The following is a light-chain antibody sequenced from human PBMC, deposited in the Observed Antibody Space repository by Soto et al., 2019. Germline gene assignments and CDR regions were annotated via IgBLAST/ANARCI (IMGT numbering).Light chain of an antibody. CDR3: QQYNSYSGT. V-gene: IGKV1-5*03. CDR1: QSISSW. CDR2: KAS. J-gene: IGKJ1*01. Sequence: DIRMTQSPSTLSSSLGDRVTITFRASQSISSWLAWYQQKPGKAPKLLIYKASSLESGVPSRFSGSGSGTEFTLTISSLQPDDFATYYCQQYNSYSGTFGQGTKVDIK.